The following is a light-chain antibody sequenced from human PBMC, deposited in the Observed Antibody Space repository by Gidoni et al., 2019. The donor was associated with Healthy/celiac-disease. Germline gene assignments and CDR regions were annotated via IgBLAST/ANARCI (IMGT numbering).Light chain of an antibody. CDR2: AAS. CDR3: QKYNSAPRT. CDR1: QGISNY. J-gene: IGKJ1*01. Sequence: SSLSASVGDRVTITCRASQGISNYLAWYQQKPGKVPKLLIYAASTLQSGVPSRFSGSGSGTDFTLTISSMQPEDVATSYCQKYNSAPRTFGQGTKVEIK. V-gene: IGKV1-27*01.